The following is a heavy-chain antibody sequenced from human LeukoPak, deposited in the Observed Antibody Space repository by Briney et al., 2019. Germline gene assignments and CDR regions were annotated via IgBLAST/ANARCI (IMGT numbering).Heavy chain of an antibody. CDR2: IQPDGSEQ. J-gene: IGHJ5*02. Sequence: GGSLRLSCAASGFTFSSYAMYWVRQAPEKGLEWVGNIQPDGSEQYPVDSLKGRFTISRDNARNSLFLQMNSLRVEDTAVYYCASQSYARFDPWGQGTLVTVSS. CDR3: ASQSYARFDP. V-gene: IGHV3-7*01. D-gene: IGHD3-16*01. CDR1: GFTFSSYA.